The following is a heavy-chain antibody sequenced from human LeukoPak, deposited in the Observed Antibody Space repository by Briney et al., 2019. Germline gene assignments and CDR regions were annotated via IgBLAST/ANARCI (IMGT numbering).Heavy chain of an antibody. V-gene: IGHV4-34*01. CDR3: ARETTMGAFDY. Sequence: PSETLSLTCAVYGGSFSGYYWSWIRQPPGKGLEWIGEINHSGSTNYNPSLKSRVTISVGTSKNQFSLKLSSVTAADTAVYYCARETTMGAFDYWGQGTLVTVSS. CDR2: INHSGST. D-gene: IGHD3-10*01. J-gene: IGHJ4*02. CDR1: GGSFSGYY.